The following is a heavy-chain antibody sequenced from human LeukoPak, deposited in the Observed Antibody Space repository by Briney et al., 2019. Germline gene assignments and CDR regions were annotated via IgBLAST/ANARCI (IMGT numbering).Heavy chain of an antibody. CDR2: INHSGST. Sequence: PSETLSLTCAVYGGSFSGYYWSWIRQPPGKGLEWIGEINHSGSTNYNPSLKSRVTISVDTSKNQFSLKLSSVTAADTAVYYCARVNRKDMTPPDYWGQGTLVTVSS. D-gene: IGHD2-15*01. J-gene: IGHJ4*02. CDR3: ARVNRKDMTPPDY. CDR1: GGSFSGYY. V-gene: IGHV4-34*01.